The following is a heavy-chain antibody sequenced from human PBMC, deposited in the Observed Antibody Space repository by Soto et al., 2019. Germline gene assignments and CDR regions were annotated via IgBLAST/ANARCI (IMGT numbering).Heavy chain of an antibody. J-gene: IGHJ4*02. CDR2: IYWDDDK. D-gene: IGHD6-6*01. CDR1: GFSLSTSGVG. V-gene: IGHV2-5*02. CDR3: VHTPSARLLDY. Sequence: QITLKESGPTLVKPTQTLTLTCTFSGFSLSTSGVGVGWIRQPPGKALECLALIYWDDDKHYSPSLKTRLTITKDTSKNQVVLTMTNMDPVDTATYYGVHTPSARLLDYWGQGTLVTVSS.